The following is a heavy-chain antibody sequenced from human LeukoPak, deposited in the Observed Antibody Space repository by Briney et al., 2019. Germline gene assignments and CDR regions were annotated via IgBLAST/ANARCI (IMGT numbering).Heavy chain of an antibody. V-gene: IGHV1-2*02. CDR2: INPGSGGT. CDR3: ASLPRGSGSYYNY. CDR1: GYTFTAQY. J-gene: IGHJ4*02. D-gene: IGHD3-10*01. Sequence: ASVKVSCKASGYTFTAQYLHWVRQAPGQGLEWMGWINPGSGGTTYAQKFQGRVTMTSDTSTSTGYMELSRVKSDDTAVYYCASLPRGSGSYYNYWGLGILVTVSS.